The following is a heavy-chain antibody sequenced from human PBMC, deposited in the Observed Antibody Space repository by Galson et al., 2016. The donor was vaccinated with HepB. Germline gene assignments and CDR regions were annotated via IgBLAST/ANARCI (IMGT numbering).Heavy chain of an antibody. CDR2: INNYGMST. J-gene: IGHJ6*04. D-gene: IGHD3-10*02. V-gene: IGHV3-74*01. CDR3: AMLPMGGMDF. CDR1: GFAFSDYW. Sequence: SLRLSCAASGFAFSDYWMHWVRQVPGQGPVWVSRINNYGMSTDYADSVKGRFIISRDNAKNSLYLQMNGLRAEDTAVYYCAMLPMGGMDFWGKGTTVTVSS.